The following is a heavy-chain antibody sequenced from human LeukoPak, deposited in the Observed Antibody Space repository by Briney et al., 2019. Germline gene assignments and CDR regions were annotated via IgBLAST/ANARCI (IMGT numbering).Heavy chain of an antibody. Sequence: SETLSLTCAVSGGSISSSNWWSWVRQPPGKGLEWIGEIYHSGSTNYNPSLKSRVTISVDKSKNQFSLKLSSVTAADTAVYYCARTKYIAAAGTLAFDIWGQGTMVTVSS. CDR1: GGSISSSNW. CDR3: ARTKYIAAAGTLAFDI. J-gene: IGHJ3*02. D-gene: IGHD6-13*01. CDR2: IYHSGST. V-gene: IGHV4-4*02.